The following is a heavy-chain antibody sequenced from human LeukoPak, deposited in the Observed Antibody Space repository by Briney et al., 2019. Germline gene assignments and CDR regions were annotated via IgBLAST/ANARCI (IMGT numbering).Heavy chain of an antibody. CDR3: ASSTSPGAFDI. CDR2: ISWNSGSI. Sequence: GGSLRLSCAASGFTFDDYAMHWVRQAPGKGLEWVSGISWNSGSIGYADSVKGRFTISRDNAKNSMYLQMNSLRAEDTAVYYCASSTSPGAFDIWGQGAMVTVSS. J-gene: IGHJ3*02. CDR1: GFTFDDYA. D-gene: IGHD3-10*01. V-gene: IGHV3-9*01.